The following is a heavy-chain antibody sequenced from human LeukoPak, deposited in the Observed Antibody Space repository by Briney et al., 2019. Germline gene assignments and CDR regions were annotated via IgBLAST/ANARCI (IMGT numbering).Heavy chain of an antibody. Sequence: ASVKVSCKASGYTSTGYYMHWVRRAPGQGLEWMGWINPNSGGTNYAQKFQGRVTMTRDTSISTAYMELSRLRSDDTAVYYCARVQRYFDWLLHIGIWGQGTLVTVSS. CDR1: GYTSTGYY. D-gene: IGHD3-9*01. CDR2: INPNSGGT. CDR3: ARVQRYFDWLLHIGI. J-gene: IGHJ4*02. V-gene: IGHV1-2*02.